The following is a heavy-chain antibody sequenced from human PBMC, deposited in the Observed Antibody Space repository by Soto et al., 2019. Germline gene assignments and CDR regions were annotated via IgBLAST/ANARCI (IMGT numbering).Heavy chain of an antibody. Sequence: QVQLQESGPGLVKTSQTLSLTCTVSGGSVNNGGYYWNWIRQHTGKGLEWLGYIFDSETAYYNPSLKSRLTISMDTSKNQFSLKVTSVTPEDTAVYYCARENFGVVVHDAFDLWGQGTMVTVSS. CDR1: GGSVNNGGYY. D-gene: IGHD3-3*01. CDR2: IFDSETA. CDR3: ARENFGVVVHDAFDL. V-gene: IGHV4-31*03. J-gene: IGHJ3*01.